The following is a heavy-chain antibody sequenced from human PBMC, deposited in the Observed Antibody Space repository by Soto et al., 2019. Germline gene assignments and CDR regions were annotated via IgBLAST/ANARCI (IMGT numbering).Heavy chain of an antibody. CDR2: TYYKSKWDN. CDR3: TGITWFCGMDV. J-gene: IGHJ6*02. V-gene: IGHV6-1*01. Sequence: SQTLSLTFVISGDSVSSNSTGWNCISQSPSRGLEWLGRTYYKSKWDNDYALPVKSRITINPDTSKNQFSLHLYSVTPEDTAVYYCTGITWFCGMDVWGQGTPVTVSS. D-gene: IGHD3-10*01. CDR1: GDSVSSNSTG.